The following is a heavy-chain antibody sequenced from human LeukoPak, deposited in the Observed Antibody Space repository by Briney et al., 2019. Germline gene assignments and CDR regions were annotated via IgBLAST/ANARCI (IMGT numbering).Heavy chain of an antibody. Sequence: ASVKVSCKASGGTFSSYAISWVRQAPGQGLEWMGRIIPIFGIANYAQKFQGRVTITADKSTSTAYMELSSLRSEDTAVYYCASGYYDSSGYSDYWGQGTLVTVFS. D-gene: IGHD3-22*01. J-gene: IGHJ4*02. CDR2: IIPIFGIA. CDR3: ASGYYDSSGYSDY. CDR1: GGTFSSYA. V-gene: IGHV1-69*04.